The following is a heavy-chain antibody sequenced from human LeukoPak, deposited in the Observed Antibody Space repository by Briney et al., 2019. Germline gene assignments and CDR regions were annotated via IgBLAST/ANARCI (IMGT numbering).Heavy chain of an antibody. V-gene: IGHV3-9*01. J-gene: IGHJ4*02. Sequence: PGGSLRLSCAASGFTFDDYAMHWVRQAPGKGLEWVSGISWNSGSIGYADSVKGRFTISRDNAKNSLYLQMNSLRAEDTALYYCAKDTDEMVQGDLFDYWGQGTLVTVSS. CDR2: ISWNSGSI. CDR3: AKDTDEMVQGDLFDY. CDR1: GFTFDDYA. D-gene: IGHD3-10*01.